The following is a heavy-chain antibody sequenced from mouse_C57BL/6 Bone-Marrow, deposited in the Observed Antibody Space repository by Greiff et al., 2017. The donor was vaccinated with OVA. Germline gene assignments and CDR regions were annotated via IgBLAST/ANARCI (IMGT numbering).Heavy chain of an antibody. D-gene: IGHD1-1*01. V-gene: IGHV1-9*01. CDR1: GYTFTGYW. Sequence: QVHVKQSGAELMKPGASVTLSCKATGYTFTGYWIEWVKQRPGHGLEWIGEILPGSGSTNYNEKFKGKATFTADTSSNTAYMQLSSLTTEDSAIYYCARRGAIYYYGSSPWYFDYWGQGTTLTVSS. CDR2: ILPGSGST. J-gene: IGHJ2*01. CDR3: ARRGAIYYYGSSPWYFDY.